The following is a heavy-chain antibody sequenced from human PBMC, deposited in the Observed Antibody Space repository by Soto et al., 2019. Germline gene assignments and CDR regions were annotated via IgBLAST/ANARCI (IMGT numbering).Heavy chain of an antibody. D-gene: IGHD2-21*01. CDR3: ARDLFATASDY. J-gene: IGHJ4*02. CDR2: ISSSSSTI. V-gene: IGHV3-48*01. CDR1: GFTFSSYS. Sequence: GGSLRLSCAASGFTFSSYSMNWVRQAPGKGLEWVSYISSSSSTIYYADSVKGRSTISRDNAKNSLYLQMNSLRAEDTAVYYCARDLFATASDYWGQGTLVTVSS.